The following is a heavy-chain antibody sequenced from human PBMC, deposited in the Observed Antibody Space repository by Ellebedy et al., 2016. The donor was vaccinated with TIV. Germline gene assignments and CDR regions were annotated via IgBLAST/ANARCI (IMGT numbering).Heavy chain of an antibody. V-gene: IGHV3-30*03. J-gene: IGHJ6*02. Sequence: GESLKISXAASGFTFSSYGMHWVRQAPGKGLEWVAVISYDGSNKYYADSVKGRFTISRDNSKNTLYLQMNSLRAEDTAVYYCARQGGGSVAAAGTYDYYYYGMDVWGQGTTVTVSS. CDR2: ISYDGSNK. CDR1: GFTFSSYG. D-gene: IGHD6-13*01. CDR3: ARQGGGSVAAAGTYDYYYYGMDV.